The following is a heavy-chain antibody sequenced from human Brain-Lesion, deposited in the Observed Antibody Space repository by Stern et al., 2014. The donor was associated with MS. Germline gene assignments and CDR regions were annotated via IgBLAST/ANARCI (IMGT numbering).Heavy chain of an antibody. D-gene: IGHD2-15*01. CDR2: IYYSGNT. Sequence: QLQLQESGPGLVKPSETLSLTCTVAGGSVSSTSYAWAWIRQPPGKGLEWIGTIYYSGNTSYSPSLKSRLTISLDTPKNHFSLQLRSVTAADTAVYYCAGEEDIRYCSGGSCTGNWFDPWGQGTLVTVSS. CDR3: AGEEDIRYCSGGSCTGNWFDP. J-gene: IGHJ5*02. CDR1: GGSVSSTSYA. V-gene: IGHV4-39*02.